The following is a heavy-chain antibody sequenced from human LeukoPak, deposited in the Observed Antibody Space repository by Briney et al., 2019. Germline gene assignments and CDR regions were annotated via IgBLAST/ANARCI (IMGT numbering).Heavy chain of an antibody. CDR1: GFTVSSNY. V-gene: IGHV3-66*02. Sequence: GGSLRLSCAASGFTVSSNYMSWVRQAPGKGLEWVSVIYSGGSTYYADSVKGRFTISRDHSKNTLYLQMNSLRAEDTAAYYCARERAVAGVDYWGQGTLVTVSS. D-gene: IGHD6-19*01. CDR3: ARERAVAGVDY. CDR2: IYSGGST. J-gene: IGHJ4*02.